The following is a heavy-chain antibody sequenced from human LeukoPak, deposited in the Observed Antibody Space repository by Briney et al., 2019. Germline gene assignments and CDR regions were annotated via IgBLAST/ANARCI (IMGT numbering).Heavy chain of an antibody. CDR1: GMTFSNHW. CDR3: TTGPSFGYEW. J-gene: IGHJ4*02. D-gene: IGHD3-22*01. CDR2: IKTDGRTT. V-gene: IGHV3-74*01. Sequence: GGSLRLTCAASGMTFSNHWMHWVRQAPGKGLVWVSLIKTDGRTTIYADSVKGRFTISRDDGKSTLYLQMNSLRAEDTAIYYCTTGPSFGYEWWGQGTVVTVSS.